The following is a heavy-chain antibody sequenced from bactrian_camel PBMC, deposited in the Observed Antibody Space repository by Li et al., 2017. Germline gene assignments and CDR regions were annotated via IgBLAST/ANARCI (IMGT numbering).Heavy chain of an antibody. Sequence: QVQLVESGGASVHTGGSLRLSCAASGVICNYAMAWFRQAPGKEREGVARINTGSGDTHYDDSVQGRFTISQDNAQNTVYLQMNSLKPEDTGIYYCAARGGYVCYTGSATTFAYWGQGTQVTVS. CDR3: AARGGYVCYTGSATTFAY. V-gene: IGHV3S54*01. CDR1: GVICNYA. D-gene: IGHD3*01. CDR2: INTGSGDT. J-gene: IGHJ6*01.